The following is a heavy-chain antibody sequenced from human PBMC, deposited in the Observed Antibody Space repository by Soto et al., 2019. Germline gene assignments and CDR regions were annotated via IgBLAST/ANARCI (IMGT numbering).Heavy chain of an antibody. V-gene: IGHV3-30*18. Sequence: QVQLVESGGGVVQPGRSLRLSCAASGFIFSSYGMYWVRQAPGKGLEWVAVISYDGSNKYYADSVKGRFTISRDNSKNTLYLQMNRLRAEDTAVYYCAKTIHGNAFDIWGQGTMVTVSS. CDR2: ISYDGSNK. CDR1: GFIFSSYG. CDR3: AKTIHGNAFDI. D-gene: IGHD3-9*01. J-gene: IGHJ3*02.